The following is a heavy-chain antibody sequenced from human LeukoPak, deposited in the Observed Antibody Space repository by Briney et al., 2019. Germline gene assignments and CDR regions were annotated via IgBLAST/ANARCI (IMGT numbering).Heavy chain of an antibody. CDR3: ARDRLPYYYDSSGYSPLDY. V-gene: IGHV3-7*01. Sequence: GGSLRLSCAASGFSFSSYEMNWVRQAPGKGLEWVANIKQDGSEKYYVDSVKGRFTISRDNAKNSLYLQMNSLRAEDTAVYYCARDRLPYYYDSSGYSPLDYWGQGTLVTVSS. CDR1: GFSFSSYE. J-gene: IGHJ4*02. CDR2: IKQDGSEK. D-gene: IGHD3-22*01.